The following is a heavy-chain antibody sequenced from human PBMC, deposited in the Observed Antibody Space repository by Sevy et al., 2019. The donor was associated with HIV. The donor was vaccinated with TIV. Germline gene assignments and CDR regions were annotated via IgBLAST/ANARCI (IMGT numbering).Heavy chain of an antibody. J-gene: IGHJ4*02. D-gene: IGHD6-13*01. V-gene: IGHV1-2*02. CDR1: GYTFADYY. CDR3: VSGMAAAGPNFDY. CDR2: INPNTADWMRWINPHT. Sequence: ASVKVSCKASGYTFADYYIHWVRQAPGQGLEWMGYINPNTADWMRWINPHTNYAQKFQGRVTMTRDTSITTAYMELSSLTSDDTAVYYCVSGMAAAGPNFDYWGQGTLVTVS.